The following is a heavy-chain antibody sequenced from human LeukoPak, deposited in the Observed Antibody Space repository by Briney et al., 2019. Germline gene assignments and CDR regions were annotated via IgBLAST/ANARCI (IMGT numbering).Heavy chain of an antibody. CDR1: GYTFTNYW. V-gene: IGHV5-51*01. Sequence: GESLKISCKGSGYTFTNYWIGWVRQMPGKGLEWMGIIYPGDSDTRYSPSFQGQVTISADKSISTAYLQWSSLKASDTAMYYCARLQGPIWFGELLSGWFDPWGQGTLVTVSS. CDR3: ARLQGPIWFGELLSGWFDP. CDR2: IYPGDSDT. D-gene: IGHD3-10*01. J-gene: IGHJ5*02.